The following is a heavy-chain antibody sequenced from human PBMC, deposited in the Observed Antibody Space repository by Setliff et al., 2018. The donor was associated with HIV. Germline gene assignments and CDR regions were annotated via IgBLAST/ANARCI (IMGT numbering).Heavy chain of an antibody. CDR1: GFTFSSSG. D-gene: IGHD5-18*01. Sequence: ASVTVSCKASGFTFSSSGISWVRQAPGQGLEWMGWSNIKNGNTNHGQKLQGGVTMTRDLSTNTVYMELHRLRPDDTAMYYCARAWGSDGYSYGSKRSSATQIDYWGQGTLVTVSS. CDR2: SNIKNGNT. V-gene: IGHV1-18*01. CDR3: ARAWGSDGYSYGSKRSSATQIDY. J-gene: IGHJ4*02.